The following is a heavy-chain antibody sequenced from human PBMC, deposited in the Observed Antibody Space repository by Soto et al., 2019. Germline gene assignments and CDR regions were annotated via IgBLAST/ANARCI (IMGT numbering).Heavy chain of an antibody. D-gene: IGHD4-17*01. V-gene: IGHV3-23*01. CDR2: ISGSGGST. CDR3: APREHYGDYRQVGY. Sequence: PGGSLRLSCAASGFTFSSYAMSWVRQAPGKGLEWVSAISGSGGSTYYADSVKGRFTISRDNSKNTLYLQMNSLRAEDTAVYYCAPREHYGDYRQVGYWGQGTLVTVSS. J-gene: IGHJ4*02. CDR1: GFTFSSYA.